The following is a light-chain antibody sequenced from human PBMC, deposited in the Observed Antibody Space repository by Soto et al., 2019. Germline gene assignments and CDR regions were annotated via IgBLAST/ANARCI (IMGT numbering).Light chain of an antibody. V-gene: IGKV1-5*01. J-gene: IGKJ1*01. CDR3: KQYNSYPWT. CDR2: DAS. CDR1: QSISSW. Sequence: DIQMTQSHSTLSASVGDRVTITCRASQSISSWLAWYQQKPGKAPKLLIYDASSLESGVPSRFSGSGSGTEFTLTISSLQPDDFATYYCKQYNSYPWTFGQGTMVDIK.